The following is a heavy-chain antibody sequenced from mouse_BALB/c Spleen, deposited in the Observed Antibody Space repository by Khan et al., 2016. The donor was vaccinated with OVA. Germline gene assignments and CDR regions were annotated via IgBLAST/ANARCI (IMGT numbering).Heavy chain of an antibody. Sequence: EVELVESGGGLVKPGGSLKLSCAASGFTFSTFAMSWVRQTPEKRLEWVASINSDGTYTYYPDSVKGRFTISRDHAKNTLYLQMSSLRSEDTAMYYCARHNYGPFAYWGQGTLVTVS. V-gene: IGHV5-9-3*01. J-gene: IGHJ3*01. CDR1: GFTFSTFA. D-gene: IGHD1-1*01. CDR2: INSDGTYT. CDR3: ARHNYGPFAY.